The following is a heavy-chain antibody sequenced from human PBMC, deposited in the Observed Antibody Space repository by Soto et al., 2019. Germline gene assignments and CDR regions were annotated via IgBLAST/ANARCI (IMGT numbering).Heavy chain of an antibody. V-gene: IGHV3-48*01. CDR2: ISSTSNTI. Sequence: EVQLVESGGGLVQPGGSLRLSCAASGFTFSTYSMNWVRQAPGKGLEWVSYISSTSNTILYADSVRGRFTISRDNAKNSLYLQMNSLRAEDTAVYYCARDQRLETEHWFDPWGQGTLVTVSS. J-gene: IGHJ5*02. CDR1: GFTFSTYS. CDR3: ARDQRLETEHWFDP. D-gene: IGHD6-25*01.